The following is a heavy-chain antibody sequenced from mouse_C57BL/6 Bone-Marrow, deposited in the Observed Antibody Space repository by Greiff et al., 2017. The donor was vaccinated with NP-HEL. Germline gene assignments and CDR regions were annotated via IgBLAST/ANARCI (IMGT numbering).Heavy chain of an antibody. Sequence: EVQLQQSGPELVKPGASVKISCKASGYSFTGYYMNWVKQSPEKSLEWIGEINPSTGGTTYNQKFKAKATLTVDKSSSTAYMQLKSLTSEDSAVYYCARGGDSIFAYWGQGTLVTVSA. V-gene: IGHV1-42*01. J-gene: IGHJ3*01. CDR3: ARGGDSIFAY. CDR2: INPSTGGT. D-gene: IGHD2-3*01. CDR1: GYSFTGYY.